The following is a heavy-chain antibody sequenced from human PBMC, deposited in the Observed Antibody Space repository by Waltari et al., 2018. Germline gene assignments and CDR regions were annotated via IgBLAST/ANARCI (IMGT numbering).Heavy chain of an antibody. Sequence: QVQLQQWGAGLLKPSETLSLTCAVYGGSFSGYYWSWIRQPPGKGLEWIGEINHSGSTNYNPSLKSRVTISVDTSKNQFSLKLSSVTAADTAVYYCARHARQDFWSGYAYRDNNWFDPWGQGTLVTVSS. CDR1: GGSFSGYY. V-gene: IGHV4-34*01. D-gene: IGHD3-3*01. CDR3: ARHARQDFWSGYAYRDNNWFDP. J-gene: IGHJ5*02. CDR2: INHSGST.